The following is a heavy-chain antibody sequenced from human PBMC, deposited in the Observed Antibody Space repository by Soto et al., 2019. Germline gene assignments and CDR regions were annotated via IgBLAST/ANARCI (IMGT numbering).Heavy chain of an antibody. CDR1: GGSISSYY. D-gene: IGHD6-19*01. V-gene: IGHV4-59*08. CDR3: AIRQWLPRENAFDI. CDR2: IYYSGST. Sequence: QVQLQESGPGLVKPSETLSLTCTVSGGSISSYYWSWIRQPPGKGLEWIGYIYYSGSTNYNPSLKSRVTISVDTSKNQFSLKLSSVTAADTAVYYCAIRQWLPRENAFDIWGQGTMVTVSS. J-gene: IGHJ3*02.